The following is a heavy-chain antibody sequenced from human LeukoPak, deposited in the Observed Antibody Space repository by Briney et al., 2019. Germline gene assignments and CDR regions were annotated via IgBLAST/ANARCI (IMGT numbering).Heavy chain of an antibody. CDR3: ARAAAYCGGDCYSVDY. CDR2: IRYDGSNK. D-gene: IGHD2-21*02. Sequence: GGSLRLSCAASGFTFSSYGMHWVRQAPGKGLEWVAFIRYDGSNKYYADSVKGRFTISRDNSKNTLYLQMNSLRAEDTAVYYCARAAAYCGGDCYSVDYWGQGTLVTVSS. J-gene: IGHJ4*02. V-gene: IGHV3-30*02. CDR1: GFTFSSYG.